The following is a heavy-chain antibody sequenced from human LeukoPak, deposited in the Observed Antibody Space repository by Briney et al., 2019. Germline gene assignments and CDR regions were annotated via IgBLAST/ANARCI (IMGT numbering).Heavy chain of an antibody. CDR1: GFTFSDYY. CDR2: ISGSGGST. CDR3: AKDVVQYDFWSGFWFDP. J-gene: IGHJ5*02. Sequence: PGGSLRLSCAASGFTFSDYYMSWIRQAPGKGLEWVSAISGSGGSTYYADSVKGRFTISRDNSKNTLYLQMNSLRAEDTAVYYCAKDVVQYDFWSGFWFDPWGQGTLVTVSS. D-gene: IGHD3-3*01. V-gene: IGHV3-23*01.